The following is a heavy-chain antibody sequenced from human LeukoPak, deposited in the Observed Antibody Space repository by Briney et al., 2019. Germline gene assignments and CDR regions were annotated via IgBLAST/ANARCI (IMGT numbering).Heavy chain of an antibody. CDR2: IFCSGGT. J-gene: IGHJ5*02. Sequence: NPSETLSLTCTVSGGSINTPNYYWGWIRQTPGKGLEWIGNIFCSGGTYYSPSLTSRVTISLDTSRNQFSLKLSSVTAADTAVYYCARDRQSIAVAGTGGNWFDPWGQGTLVTVSS. CDR1: GGSINTPNYY. CDR3: ARDRQSIAVAGTGGNWFDP. V-gene: IGHV4-39*07. D-gene: IGHD6-19*01.